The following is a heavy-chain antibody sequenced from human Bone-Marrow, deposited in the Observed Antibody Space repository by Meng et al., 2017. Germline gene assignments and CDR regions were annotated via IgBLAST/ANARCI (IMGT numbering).Heavy chain of an antibody. CDR1: GGSISGYY. D-gene: IGHD6-19*01. CDR3: ARGQQWLVMYNWFDP. CDR2: INHSGST. V-gene: IGHV4-34*01. Sequence: SETLSLTCTVSGGSISGYYWSWLRQPPGKGLEWIGEINHSGSTNYNPSLKSRVTISVDTSKNQFSLKLSSVTAADTAVYYCARGQQWLVMYNWFDPWGQGTLVTVSS. J-gene: IGHJ5*02.